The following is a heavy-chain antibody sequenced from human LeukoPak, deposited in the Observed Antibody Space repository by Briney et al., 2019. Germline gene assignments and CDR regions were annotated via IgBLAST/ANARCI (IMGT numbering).Heavy chain of an antibody. D-gene: IGHD6-13*01. V-gene: IGHV4-34*01. CDR3: ARGSRIAAAGTVIFDY. J-gene: IGHJ4*02. CDR2: INHSGST. Sequence: GSLRLSCAASGFTVSSNYMSWVRQAPGKGLEWIGEINHSGSTNYNPSLKSRVTISVDTSKNQFSLKLSSVTAADTAVYYCARGSRIAAAGTVIFDYWGQGTLVTVSS. CDR1: GFTVSSNY.